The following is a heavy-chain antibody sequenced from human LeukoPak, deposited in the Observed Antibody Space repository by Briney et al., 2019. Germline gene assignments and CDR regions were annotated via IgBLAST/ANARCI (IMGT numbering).Heavy chain of an antibody. Sequence: GGSLRLSCAASGFTVSSDYMSWVRQAPGKGLKWVSITYSGGVTYYADSVRGRFNISRDNPKHTLYLQMNSLRAEDTAVYYCARNYYGSGSRAFDIWGQGTMVTVSS. CDR2: TYSGGVT. V-gene: IGHV3-53*01. CDR3: ARNYYGSGSRAFDI. CDR1: GFTVSSDY. D-gene: IGHD3-10*01. J-gene: IGHJ3*02.